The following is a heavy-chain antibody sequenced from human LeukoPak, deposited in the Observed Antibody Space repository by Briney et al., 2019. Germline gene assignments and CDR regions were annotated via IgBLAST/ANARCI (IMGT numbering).Heavy chain of an antibody. D-gene: IGHD3-16*01. CDR3: ARDRLGGTAQDY. Sequence: SETLPVTCTVSGGSISSYYWSWIRQPPGKGLEWIGYIYYSGSTNYNPSLKSRVTISVDTSKNQYSLKLSSVTAADTAVYYCARDRLGGTAQDYWGQGNLVTVSS. V-gene: IGHV4-59*01. CDR2: IYYSGST. CDR1: GGSISSYY. J-gene: IGHJ4*02.